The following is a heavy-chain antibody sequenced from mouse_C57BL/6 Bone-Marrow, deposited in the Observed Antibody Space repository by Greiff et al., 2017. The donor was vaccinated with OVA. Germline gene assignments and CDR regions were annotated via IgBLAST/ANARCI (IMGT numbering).Heavy chain of an antibody. CDR2: IYPGDGDT. J-gene: IGHJ2*01. D-gene: IGHD1-1*02. CDR3: ASLNYGPSY. CDR1: GYAFSSSW. Sequence: VQLQQSGPELMKPGASVKISCKASGYAFSSSWMNWVKQRPGKGLEWIGRIYPGDGDTNYNGKFKGKATLTADKSSSTAYMQLSSLTSEDSAVYFCASLNYGPSYWGQGTTLTVSS. V-gene: IGHV1-82*01.